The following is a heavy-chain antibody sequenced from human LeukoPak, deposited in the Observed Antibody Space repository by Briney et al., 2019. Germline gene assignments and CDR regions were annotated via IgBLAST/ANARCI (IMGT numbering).Heavy chain of an antibody. CDR1: GFTFSSYA. CDR3: ARIKMGSGGSCFDY. CDR2: ISYDGPNK. Sequence: GGSLRLSCAASGFTFSSYAMHWVRQAPGKGLEWVAAISYDGPNKYYVDSVKGRFTISRDNSKNTLYLQMNSLRAEDTAVYYCARIKMGSGGSCFDYWGQGTLVTVSS. V-gene: IGHV3-30*04. J-gene: IGHJ4*02. D-gene: IGHD2-15*01.